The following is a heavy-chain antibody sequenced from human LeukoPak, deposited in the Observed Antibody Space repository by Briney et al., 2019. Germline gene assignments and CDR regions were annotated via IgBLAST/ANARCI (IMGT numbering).Heavy chain of an antibody. J-gene: IGHJ4*02. CDR1: GGSFSGPF. CDR3: ASGTTVTNFAY. CDR2: INESGNT. Sequence: SETLSLTCAVYGGSFSGPFWSWIRQSPEKGLEWIGEINESGNTNYNPSLRSRVTISIDMSKNQFLLKLTSVTAADTAVYYCASGTTVTNFAYWGQGTLVTVSS. V-gene: IGHV4-34*01. D-gene: IGHD4-17*01.